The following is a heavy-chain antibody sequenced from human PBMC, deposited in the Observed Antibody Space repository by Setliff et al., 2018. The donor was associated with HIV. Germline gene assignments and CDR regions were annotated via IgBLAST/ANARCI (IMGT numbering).Heavy chain of an antibody. CDR2: INSNSGGT. CDR1: GYTFRNHF. V-gene: IGHV1-46*01. CDR3: ARASSTQNRIGALNQWYFMDV. J-gene: IGHJ6*03. Sequence: ASVKVSCKASGYTFRNHFMHWVRQAPGQGLEWMGRINSNSGGTNFAQKFRARIAMATDTSSNTIYMSLSNVTSADTAIYYCARASSTQNRIGALNQWYFMDVWGTGTAGTVSS. D-gene: IGHD6-19*01.